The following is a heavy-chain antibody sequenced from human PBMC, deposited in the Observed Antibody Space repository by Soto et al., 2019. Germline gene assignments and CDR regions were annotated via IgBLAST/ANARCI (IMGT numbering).Heavy chain of an antibody. CDR1: GYTFTSYD. Sequence: QVQLVQSGAEVKRPGASVRVSCKASGYTFTSYDINWVRQATGQGLEWLGWMNPNSGNTGYAQKFQSRITLTRSTFTCTSYMELTSLRSEDTAVYYCARGINWGQGTMVTVSS. CDR2: MNPNSGNT. CDR3: ARGIN. J-gene: IGHJ3*01. V-gene: IGHV1-8*01.